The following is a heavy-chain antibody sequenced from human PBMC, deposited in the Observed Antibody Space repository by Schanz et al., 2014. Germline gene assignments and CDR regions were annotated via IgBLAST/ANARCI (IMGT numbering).Heavy chain of an antibody. CDR1: GYTFTNYY. V-gene: IGHV1-46*01. CDR2: INPSGGRT. D-gene: IGHD5-12*01. CDR3: ARAAMVATSAQTFVDH. J-gene: IGHJ5*02. Sequence: AQLVQSGAQVKEPGASVNVSCKASGYTFTNYYLHWVRQAPGQGLEWMGVINPSGGRTWHPQRFKGRITMTTDTSAGTAYMGLNSLRSEDTAVYYCARAAMVATSAQTFVDHWGQGTLVTVSS.